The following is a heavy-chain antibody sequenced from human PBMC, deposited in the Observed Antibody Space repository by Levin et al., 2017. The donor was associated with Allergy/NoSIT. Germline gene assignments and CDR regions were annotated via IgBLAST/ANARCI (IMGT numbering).Heavy chain of an antibody. CDR2: ISWDGGST. V-gene: IGHV3-43*01. CDR3: AKDGDTHSSSFFMDV. CDR1: GFTFDDYT. Sequence: PGGSLRLSCAASGFTFDDYTMHWVRQAPGKGLEWVSLISWDGGSTYYADSVKGRFTISRDNSKNSLYLQMNSLRTEDTALYYCAKDGDTHSSSFFMDVWGKGTTVTVSS. D-gene: IGHD6-13*01. J-gene: IGHJ6*03.